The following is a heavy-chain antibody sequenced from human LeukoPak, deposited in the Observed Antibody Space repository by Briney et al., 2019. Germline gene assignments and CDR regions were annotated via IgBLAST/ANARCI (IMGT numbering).Heavy chain of an antibody. J-gene: IGHJ4*02. Sequence: PGGSLRLSCAASGFTVSSNYMSWVRQAPGKGLEWVSVIYGGGSTYYADSVKGRFTISRDNAKDSLYLQMNSLRAEDTAVYYCARELWFGELKSWGQGTLVTVSS. CDR2: IYGGGST. CDR3: ARELWFGELKS. V-gene: IGHV3-66*01. D-gene: IGHD3-10*01. CDR1: GFTVSSNY.